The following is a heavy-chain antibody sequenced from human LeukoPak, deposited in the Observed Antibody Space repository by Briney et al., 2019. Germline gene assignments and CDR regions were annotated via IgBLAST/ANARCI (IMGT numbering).Heavy chain of an antibody. CDR1: GGSFSGYY. V-gene: IGHV4-34*01. D-gene: IGHD2-2*01. CDR3: ASRRTPPRYCSSTSCYPPYDY. J-gene: IGHJ4*02. Sequence: SETPSLTCAVYGGSFSGYYWSWIRQPPGKGLEWIGEINHSGSTNYNPSLKSRVTISVDTSKNRFSLKLSSVTAADTAVYYCASRRTPPRYCSSTSCYPPYDYWGQGTLVTVSS. CDR2: INHSGST.